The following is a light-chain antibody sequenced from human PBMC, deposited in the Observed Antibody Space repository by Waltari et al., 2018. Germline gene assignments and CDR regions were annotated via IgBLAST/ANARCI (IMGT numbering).Light chain of an antibody. CDR2: ETN. CDR3: LLSYSDTRR. Sequence: QAVVTQEPSLIVSPSGNVTSGHYPYWFQQKPGQAPRTLIYETNKKHSWTPARFSGSLLGGRAALTLSGAQPEDEADYYCLLSYSDTRRFGGGTTLTVL. V-gene: IGLV7-46*01. CDR1: SGNVTSGHY. J-gene: IGLJ3*02.